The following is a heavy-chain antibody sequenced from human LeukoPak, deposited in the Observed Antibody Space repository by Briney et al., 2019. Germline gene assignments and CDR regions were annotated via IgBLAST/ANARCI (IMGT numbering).Heavy chain of an antibody. D-gene: IGHD3-3*01. CDR1: GYTFTRYG. J-gene: IGHJ5*02. CDR2: ISAYNGNT. CDR3: ARYTILEWLSNCFDP. V-gene: IGHV1-18*01. Sequence: ASVKVSCKASGYTFTRYGISWVRQAPGQGLEWMGWISAYNGNTNYAQKLQGRVTMTTDTSTSTAYMELRSLRSDDTAVHYCARYTILEWLSNCFDPWGQGTLVTVSS.